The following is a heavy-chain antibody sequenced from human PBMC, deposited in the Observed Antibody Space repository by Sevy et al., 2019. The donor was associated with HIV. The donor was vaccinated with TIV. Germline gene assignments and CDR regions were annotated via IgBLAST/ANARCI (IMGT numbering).Heavy chain of an antibody. CDR2: ISAYNGNT. CDR1: GYTFTSYG. J-gene: IGHJ4*02. Sequence: ASVKVSCKASGYTFTSYGISWVRQAPGQGLEWMGWISAYNGNTNYAQKLQGRVTMTTETSTSTAYMDLRSLRSDDTAVYYCAGDCRRGVRDYIWGSYRSPFDYWGQGTLVTVSS. CDR3: AGDCRRGVRDYIWGSYRSPFDY. V-gene: IGHV1-18*01. D-gene: IGHD3-16*02.